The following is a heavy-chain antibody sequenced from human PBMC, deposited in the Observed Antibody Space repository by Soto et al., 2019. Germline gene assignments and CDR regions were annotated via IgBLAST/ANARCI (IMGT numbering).Heavy chain of an antibody. CDR3: ARRQAAAGYNDLNVDY. J-gene: IGHJ4*02. V-gene: IGHV5-10-1*01. Sequence: EVQLVQSGAEVKKPGEYLKISWKGSGYSFTSYWISWGRQMPGKGLEWLGRIDPRDSYTNYSPSFQGHVTISADKANSTAFRQGSSRIASYAAMYDCARRQAAAGYNDLNVDYWGQGTLVTVSS. D-gene: IGHD6-13*01. CDR1: GYSFTSYW. CDR2: IDPRDSYT.